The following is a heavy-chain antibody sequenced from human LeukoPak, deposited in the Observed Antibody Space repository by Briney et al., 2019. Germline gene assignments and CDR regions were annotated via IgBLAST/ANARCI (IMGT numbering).Heavy chain of an antibody. V-gene: IGHV3-7*01. CDR3: ARAIGKSEGY. Sequence: PGGSLRLSCAASGFTFSSYWMNWARQAPGKGLEWVASINHNGNVNYYVDSVKGRFTISRDNAKSSLYLQMDSLRAEDTAVYYYARAIGKSEGYWGQGTLVTVSS. CDR1: GFTFSSYW. J-gene: IGHJ4*02. CDR2: INHNGNVN. D-gene: IGHD4-23*01.